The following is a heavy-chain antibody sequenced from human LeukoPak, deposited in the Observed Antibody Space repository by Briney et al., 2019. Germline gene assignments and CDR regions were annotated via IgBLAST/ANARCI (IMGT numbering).Heavy chain of an antibody. V-gene: IGHV3-30*02. J-gene: IGHJ4*02. CDR2: IRYDGSNK. CDR3: AKMVTMVRGGPFDY. Sequence: GGSLRLSCAASGFTFSSYGMHWVRQAPGKGLEWVAFIRYDGSNKYYADSVKGRFTISRDNSKNTLYLQMSSLRAEDTAVYYCAKMVTMVRGGPFDYWGQGTLVTVSS. CDR1: GFTFSSYG. D-gene: IGHD3-10*01.